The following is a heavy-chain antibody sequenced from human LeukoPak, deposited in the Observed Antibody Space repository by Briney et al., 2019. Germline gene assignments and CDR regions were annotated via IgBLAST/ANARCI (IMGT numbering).Heavy chain of an antibody. V-gene: IGHV4-61*08. CDR2: IYYSGST. D-gene: IGHD2-8*01. J-gene: IGHJ4*02. Sequence: SETLSLTCTVSGGSISSGGYYWSWIRQHPGKGLEWIGYIYYSGSTNYNPSLKSRVTISVDTSKNQFSLKLSSVTAADTAVYYCARGTSEWYYFDYWGQGTLVTVSS. CDR3: ARGTSEWYYFDY. CDR1: GGSISSGGYY.